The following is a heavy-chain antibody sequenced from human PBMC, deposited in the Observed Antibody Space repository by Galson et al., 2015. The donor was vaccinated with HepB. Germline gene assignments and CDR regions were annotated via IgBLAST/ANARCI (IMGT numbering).Heavy chain of an antibody. CDR2: ISGGGDTT. J-gene: IGHJ6*02. V-gene: IGHV3-23*01. CDR3: AKGPPPLQDYYYYYGMDV. Sequence: SLRLSCAASGFTFSSYAMSWVRQAPGKGLEWVSGISGGGDTTYYADSVKGRFTTSRDNSNNTLYLQMNSLGAEDTAVYYCAKGPPPLQDYYYYYGMDVWGQGTTVTVSS. D-gene: IGHD3-10*01. CDR1: GFTFSSYA.